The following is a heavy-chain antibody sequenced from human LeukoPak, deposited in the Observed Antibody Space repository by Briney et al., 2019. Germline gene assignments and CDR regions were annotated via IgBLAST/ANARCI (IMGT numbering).Heavy chain of an antibody. Sequence: SQTLSLTCAISGDSVSSNSVAWNWIRQSPSRGLEWLGGAYYRSMWYNDYAVSVQSRITINPDTSNNQFSLHLNSVTPEDTAVYYCARVTSGYKSSFDYWGQGILVTVSS. J-gene: IGHJ4*02. CDR1: GDSVSSNSVA. CDR3: ARVTSGYKSSFDY. V-gene: IGHV6-1*01. CDR2: AYYRSMWYN. D-gene: IGHD5-12*01.